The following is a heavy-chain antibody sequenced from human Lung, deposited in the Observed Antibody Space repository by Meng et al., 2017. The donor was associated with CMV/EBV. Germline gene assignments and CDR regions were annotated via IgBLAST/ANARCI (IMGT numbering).Heavy chain of an antibody. V-gene: IGHV4-4*02. J-gene: IGHJ1*01. CDR2: IPHRGSS. Sequence: QARLGGAAPSLVQPSTPLSPPCAVSGDSITNHNWWAWVRQPPGKVLEWIGEIPHRGSSAYNPSLKSRVSMSIDKSKNQFSLKLTSVTAADTAVYHCLRRSGGSVWGQGTLVTVSS. CDR1: GDSITNHNW. D-gene: IGHD3-10*01. CDR3: LRRSGGSV.